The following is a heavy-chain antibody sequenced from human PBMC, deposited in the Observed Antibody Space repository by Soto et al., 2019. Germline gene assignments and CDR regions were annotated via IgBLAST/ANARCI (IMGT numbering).Heavy chain of an antibody. CDR1: GFTFSSYA. V-gene: IGHV3-23*01. CDR3: ATDPPVPMFGPGSRLNWFET. J-gene: IGHJ5*02. Sequence: PGVSLRLSCAASGFTFSSYAMSWVSQAPGKGLEWVSAISGSGGSTYYADSVKGRFTISRDNSKNTLYLQMNSLRAEDTAVYYRATDPPVPMFGPGSRLNWFETWSQGTLV. CDR2: ISGSGGST. D-gene: IGHD3-3*01.